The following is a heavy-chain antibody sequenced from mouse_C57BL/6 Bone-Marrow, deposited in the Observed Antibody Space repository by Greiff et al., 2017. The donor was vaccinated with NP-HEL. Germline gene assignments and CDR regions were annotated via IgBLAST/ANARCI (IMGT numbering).Heavy chain of an antibody. D-gene: IGHD1-1*02. CDR3: ARWEVEGFAY. V-gene: IGHV1-26*01. J-gene: IGHJ3*01. CDR2: INPNNGGT. Sequence: EVQLQQSGPELVKPGASVKISCKASGYTFTDYYMNWVKQSHGKSLEWIGDINPNNGGTSYNQKFKGKATLTVDKSSSTAYMELRSLTSEDSAVYYCARWEVEGFAYWGQGTLVTVSA. CDR1: GYTFTDYY.